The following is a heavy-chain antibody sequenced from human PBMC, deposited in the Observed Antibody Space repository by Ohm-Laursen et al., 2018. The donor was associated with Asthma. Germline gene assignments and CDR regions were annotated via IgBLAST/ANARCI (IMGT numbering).Heavy chain of an antibody. D-gene: IGHD3-10*01. Sequence: SLRFSCSASGFTFSRLGMHWVRQAPGKGLEWVAVIWYDGSNKYYADSVKGRFTISRDNSKNTLYLQMNSLRAEDTAVYYCARDSRSMYYYGSGFTLWGQGTLVTVSS. CDR2: IWYDGSNK. J-gene: IGHJ4*02. CDR1: GFTFSRLG. V-gene: IGHV3-33*08. CDR3: ARDSRSMYYYGSGFTL.